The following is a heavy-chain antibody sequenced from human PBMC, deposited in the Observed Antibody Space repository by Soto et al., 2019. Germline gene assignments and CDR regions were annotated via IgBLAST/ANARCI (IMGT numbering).Heavy chain of an antibody. Sequence: PXGSLRLSCAAAGFTFTSYEMNWVRQAPGKGLEWVSYISSSGRTISYADSVKGRFTISRDNRKNSLYLQMNSLRVEDTAVYYCTRDPEKYSGSDLGIDSWGQGTLVTVSS. V-gene: IGHV3-48*03. J-gene: IGHJ4*02. CDR2: ISSSGRTI. CDR3: TRDPEKYSGSDLGIDS. D-gene: IGHD5-12*01. CDR1: GFTFTSYE.